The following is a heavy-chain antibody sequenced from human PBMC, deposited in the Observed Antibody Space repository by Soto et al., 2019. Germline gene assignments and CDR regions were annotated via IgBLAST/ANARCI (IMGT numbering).Heavy chain of an antibody. J-gene: IGHJ4*02. CDR1: GYTFPSFA. Sequence: QVQLVQSGGEVKKPGASVKVSCKASGYTFPSFAFNWVRQAPGQGLEWMGWITAYNGDTKYVPKFQGRVTMTTDTATSTDYMELRSLRSDDTAVYYGAGFLQGSPGYVDYWGKGTLVTVSS. D-gene: IGHD2-15*01. V-gene: IGHV1-18*01. CDR2: ITAYNGDT. CDR3: AGFLQGSPGYVDY.